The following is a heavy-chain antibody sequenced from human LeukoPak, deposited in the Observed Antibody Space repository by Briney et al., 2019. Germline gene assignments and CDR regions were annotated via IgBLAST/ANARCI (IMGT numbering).Heavy chain of an antibody. V-gene: IGHV3-23*01. J-gene: IGHJ4*02. CDR2: ISGTGNSA. D-gene: IGHD4-17*01. Sequence: PGGSLRLSCAASGFTFSNYDMNWVRQAPGKGLEWVSIISGTGNSAYYADSVQGRFTISRDNSKNTLFVQMSSLRAEDTALYYCARGGRYGDYLLDYWGQGILVTVSS. CDR3: ARGGRYGDYLLDY. CDR1: GFTFSNYD.